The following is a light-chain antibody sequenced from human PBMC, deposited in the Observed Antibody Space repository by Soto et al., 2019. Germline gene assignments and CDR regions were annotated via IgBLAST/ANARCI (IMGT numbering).Light chain of an antibody. J-gene: IGKJ1*01. CDR3: QQYNSYSLT. CDR2: DAS. Sequence: DIQITQSPSTLSASVGDRVTLTCRASQSISSWLAWYQQKPGKAPKLLIYDASSLESGVPSRFSGSGSGTEFTLTISSLQPDDFATYYCQQYNSYSLTFGQGTKVDI. CDR1: QSISSW. V-gene: IGKV1-5*01.